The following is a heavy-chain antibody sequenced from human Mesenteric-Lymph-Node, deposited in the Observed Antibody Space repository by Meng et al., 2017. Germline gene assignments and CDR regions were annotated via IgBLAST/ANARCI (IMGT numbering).Heavy chain of an antibody. CDR3: ARGLMITFGGVIVGHP. Sequence: QGHLQQWGAGLLKPSETLSLTCAVYGGSFSGYYWSWIRQPPGKGLEWIGEINHSGSTNYNPSLKSRVTISVDTSKNQFSLKLSSVTAADTAVYYCARGLMITFGGVIVGHPWGQGTLVTVSS. CDR1: GGSFSGYY. J-gene: IGHJ5*02. D-gene: IGHD3-16*02. CDR2: INHSGST. V-gene: IGHV4-34*01.